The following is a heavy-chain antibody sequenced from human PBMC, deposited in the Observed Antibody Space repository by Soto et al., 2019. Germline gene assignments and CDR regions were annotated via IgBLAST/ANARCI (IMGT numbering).Heavy chain of an antibody. CDR3: ARGGQLGGMDV. V-gene: IGHV1-69*01. CDR1: GGTFSSYA. D-gene: IGHD6-13*01. CDR2: SIPIFGTA. J-gene: IGHJ6*02. Sequence: QVQLLQSGAEVKKPGSSVKVSCKASGGTFSSYAISWVRQAPGQGLEWMGGSIPIFGTANYAQKLQGRVTLTGAETKWTGFIGPSRLRSEATAVYYCARGGQLGGMDVWGQGTTVTVSS.